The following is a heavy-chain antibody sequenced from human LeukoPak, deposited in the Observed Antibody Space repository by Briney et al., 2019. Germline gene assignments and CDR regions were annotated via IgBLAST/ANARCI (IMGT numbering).Heavy chain of an antibody. Sequence: PSETLSLTCTVSGGSISSSSYYWGWIRQPPGKGLEWIGSIYYSGSTYYNPSLKSRVTISVDTSKNPFSLKLSSVTAADTAVYYCARRRVGMATIENWGQGTLVTVSS. V-gene: IGHV4-39*01. CDR3: ARRRVGMATIEN. J-gene: IGHJ4*02. CDR1: GGSISSSSYY. CDR2: IYYSGST. D-gene: IGHD5-24*01.